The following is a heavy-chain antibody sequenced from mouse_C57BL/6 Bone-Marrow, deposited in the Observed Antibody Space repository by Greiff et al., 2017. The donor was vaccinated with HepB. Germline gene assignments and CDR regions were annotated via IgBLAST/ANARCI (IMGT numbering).Heavy chain of an antibody. Sequence: DVKLVESGGGLVQSGRSLRLSCATSGFTFSDFYMEWVRQAPGKGLEWIAASRNKANDYTTEYSASVKGRFIVSRDTSQSILYLQMNALRAEDTAIYYCARDGDDGYHYWYFDVWGTGTTVTVSS. V-gene: IGHV7-1*01. CDR1: GFTFSDFY. CDR3: ARDGDDGYHYWYFDV. J-gene: IGHJ1*03. D-gene: IGHD2-3*01. CDR2: SRNKANDYTT.